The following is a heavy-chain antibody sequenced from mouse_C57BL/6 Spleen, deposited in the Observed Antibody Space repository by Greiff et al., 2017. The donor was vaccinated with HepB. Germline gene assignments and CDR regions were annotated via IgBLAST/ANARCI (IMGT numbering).Heavy chain of an antibody. D-gene: IGHD2-3*01. CDR2: IWTGGGT. CDR3: ARKRGGYYPYAMDY. J-gene: IGHJ4*01. V-gene: IGHV2-9-1*01. Sequence: VMLVESGPGLVAPSQSLSITCTVSGFSLTSYAISWVRQPPGKGLEWLGVIWTGGGTNYNSALKSRLSISKDNSKSQVFLKMNSLQTDDTARYYCARKRGGYYPYAMDYWGQGTSVTVSS. CDR1: GFSLTSYA.